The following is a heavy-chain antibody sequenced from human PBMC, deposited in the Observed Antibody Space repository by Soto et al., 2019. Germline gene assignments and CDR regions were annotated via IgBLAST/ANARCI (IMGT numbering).Heavy chain of an antibody. CDR3: ARDLTAMSAPDY. D-gene: IGHD5-18*01. CDR2: TSYDGSVN. V-gene: IGHV3-30-3*01. CDR1: GFTFSSHA. Sequence: PGGSLILSCAASGFTFSSHALHWVRQAPGKGLEWVAVTSYDGSVNYHADSVTGRFTISRDNSRNTLYLQMNSLRAEDTAVYYCARDLTAMSAPDYWGQGTLVTVSS. J-gene: IGHJ4*02.